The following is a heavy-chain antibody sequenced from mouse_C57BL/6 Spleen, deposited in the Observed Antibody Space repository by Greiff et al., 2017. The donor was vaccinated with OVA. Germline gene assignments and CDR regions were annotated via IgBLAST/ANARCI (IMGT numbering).Heavy chain of an antibody. Sequence: EVKLVESGGGLVKPGGSLKLSCAASGFTFSDYGMHWVRQAPEKGLEWVAYISSGSSTIYYADTVKGRFTISRDNAKNTLFLQMTSLRSEDTAMYYCAITTVVAYYYAMDYWGQGTSVTVSS. CDR3: AITTVVAYYYAMDY. V-gene: IGHV5-17*01. J-gene: IGHJ4*01. CDR2: ISSGSSTI. CDR1: GFTFSDYG. D-gene: IGHD1-1*01.